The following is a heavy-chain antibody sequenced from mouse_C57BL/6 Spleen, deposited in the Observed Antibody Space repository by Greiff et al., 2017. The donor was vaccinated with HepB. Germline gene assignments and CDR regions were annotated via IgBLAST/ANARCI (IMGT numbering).Heavy chain of an antibody. D-gene: IGHD1-1*01. CDR2: IRLKSDNYAT. J-gene: IGHJ2*01. Sequence: EVKLVESGGGLVQPGGSMKLSCVASGFTFSNYWMNWVRQSPEKGLEWVAQIRLKSDNYATHYAESVKGRFTISRDDSKSSVYLQMNNLRAEDAGIYYCTESFITTVAFDYWGQGTTLTVSS. CDR3: TESFITTVAFDY. CDR1: GFTFSNYW. V-gene: IGHV6-3*01.